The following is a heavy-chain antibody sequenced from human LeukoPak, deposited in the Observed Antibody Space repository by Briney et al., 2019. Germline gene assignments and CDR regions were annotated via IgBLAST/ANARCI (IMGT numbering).Heavy chain of an antibody. D-gene: IGHD5-18*01. CDR3: ARQGSGYSPTYYYYMDV. J-gene: IGHJ6*03. CDR1: GYSFTSYW. Sequence: GESLKISCKGSGYSFTSYWIGWVRRIPGKGLEWMGIIYPGDSDTRYSPSFQGQATISADKSISTAYLQWSSLKASDTAMYYCARQGSGYSPTYYYYMDVWGKGTTVTISS. V-gene: IGHV5-51*01. CDR2: IYPGDSDT.